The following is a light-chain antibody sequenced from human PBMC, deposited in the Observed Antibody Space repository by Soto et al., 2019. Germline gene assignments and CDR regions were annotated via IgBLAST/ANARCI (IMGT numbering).Light chain of an antibody. J-gene: IGKJ4*01. Sequence: ENVLTQSPGTVSLSPGERATLSCRASQSVNNNYLTWYQQKPGQAPRLLIYAASSRATGIPDRFSGSGSGTDFTLTISRLEPEDFAVYYCQQYGTSSLTFGGGTKVEIK. CDR3: QQYGTSSLT. CDR1: QSVNNNY. CDR2: AAS. V-gene: IGKV3-20*01.